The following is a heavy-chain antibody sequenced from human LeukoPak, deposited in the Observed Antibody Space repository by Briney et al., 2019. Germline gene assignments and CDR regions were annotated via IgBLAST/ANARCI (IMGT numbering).Heavy chain of an antibody. CDR2: IFYSGSA. D-gene: IGHD3-10*01. Sequence: SETLSLTCTVSGGSISSGDYYWNWRRPHPEKSVEWSGYIFYSGSAYYNPSLKSRVTISVDTSKNQFSLKLSSVTAADTAVYYCARGSTLIRGFDYWGQGTLVTVSS. J-gene: IGHJ4*02. CDR1: GGSISSGDYY. CDR3: ARGSTLIRGFDY. V-gene: IGHV4-31*03.